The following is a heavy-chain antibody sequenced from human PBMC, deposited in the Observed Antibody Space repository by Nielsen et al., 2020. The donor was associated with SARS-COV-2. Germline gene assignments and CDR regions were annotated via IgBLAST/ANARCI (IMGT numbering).Heavy chain of an antibody. CDR1: GGSFSAYY. CDR3: ARGAWAPAFDL. J-gene: IGHJ3*01. CDR2: INHSGST. D-gene: IGHD3-16*01. V-gene: IGHV4-34*01. Sequence: SETLSLTCAVYGGSFSAYYWTWIRQPPGKGLEWIGEINHSGSTNYNPSLKSRVTISVDRSRNQFFLKVDSMTAADTAVYYCARGAWAPAFDLWGQGTMVTVSS.